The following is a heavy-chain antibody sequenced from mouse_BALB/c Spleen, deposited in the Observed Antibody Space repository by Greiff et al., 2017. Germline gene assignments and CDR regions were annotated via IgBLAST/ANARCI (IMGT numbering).Heavy chain of an antibody. D-gene: IGHD2-1*01. CDR2: IWAGGST. CDR3: ARGVIYYGNYGAMDY. Sequence: VKLMESGPGLVAPSQSLSITCTVSGFSLTSYGVHWVRQPPGKGLEWLGVIWAGGSTNYNSALMSRLSISKDNSKSQVFLKMNSLQTDDTAMYYCARGVIYYGNYGAMDYWGQGTSVTVSS. V-gene: IGHV2-9*02. J-gene: IGHJ4*01. CDR1: GFSLTSYG.